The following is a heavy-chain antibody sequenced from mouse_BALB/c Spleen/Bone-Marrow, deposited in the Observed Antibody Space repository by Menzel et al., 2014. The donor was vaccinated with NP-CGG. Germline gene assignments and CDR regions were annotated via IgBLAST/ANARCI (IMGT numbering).Heavy chain of an antibody. V-gene: IGHV7-3*02. CDR3: ARDRNYDINWYFDV. Sequence: EVQVVESGGGLVQPGGSLRLSCATSGFTFTDYYMSWVRQPPGKALEWLGSIRNKANGYTTEYSASVKGRFTISRDNSQSILYLQMNILRTEDSATYYCARDRNYDINWYFDVWGAGTTVTVSS. J-gene: IGHJ1*01. CDR2: IRNKANGYTT. CDR1: GFTFTDYY. D-gene: IGHD1-1*01.